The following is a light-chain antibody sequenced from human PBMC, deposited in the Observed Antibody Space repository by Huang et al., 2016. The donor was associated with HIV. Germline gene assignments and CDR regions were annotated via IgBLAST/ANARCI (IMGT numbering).Light chain of an antibody. J-gene: IGKJ4*01. CDR1: QSVLYSSNNKNY. CDR3: QQYYNTLPS. Sequence: DIVMTQSPDSLAVSLGERATINCKSSQSVLYSSNNKNYLAWYQQKPGQPPKLRIYWASTRESGVPDRFSGSGSGTDFTLTISSLQAEDVALYYCQQYYNTLPSFGGGTKVEIK. CDR2: WAS. V-gene: IGKV4-1*01.